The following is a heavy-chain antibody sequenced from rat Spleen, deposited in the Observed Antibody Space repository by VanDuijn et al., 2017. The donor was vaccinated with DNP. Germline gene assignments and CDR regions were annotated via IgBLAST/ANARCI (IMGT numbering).Heavy chain of an antibody. V-gene: IGHV5-22*01. CDR3: VRWNSGHFDY. CDR1: GFTFSAYY. D-gene: IGHD4-3*01. Sequence: EVQLVESGGGLVQPGRSLTLSCVASGFTFSAYYMAWVRQAPAKGLEWVAYIGSPAYAPYYADSVKGRFTISRDNAKSTLHLQMNSLRSEDMSTYYCVRWNSGHFDYWGQGVMVTVSS. CDR2: IGSPAYAP. J-gene: IGHJ2*01.